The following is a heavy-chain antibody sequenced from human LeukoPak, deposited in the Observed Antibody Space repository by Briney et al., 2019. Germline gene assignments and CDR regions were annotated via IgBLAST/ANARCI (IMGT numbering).Heavy chain of an antibody. D-gene: IGHD2-8*01. V-gene: IGHV1-69*13. Sequence: GASVKVSCKASGGTFSSYAISWVRQAPGQGLEWMGGIIPIFGTANYAQKFQGRVTITADESTSTAYMELSSLRSEDTAVYYCARPHCTNGVCYTLLYWGQGTLVTVSS. J-gene: IGHJ4*02. CDR1: GGTFSSYA. CDR3: ARPHCTNGVCYTLLY. CDR2: IIPIFGTA.